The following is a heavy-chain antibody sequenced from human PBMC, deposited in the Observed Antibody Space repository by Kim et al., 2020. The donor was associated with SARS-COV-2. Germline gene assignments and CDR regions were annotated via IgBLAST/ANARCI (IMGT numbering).Heavy chain of an antibody. Sequence: RYSPSFQGQVTISADKSISTAYLQWSSLKASDTAMYYCARRLNSLHFDYWGQGTLVTVSS. V-gene: IGHV5-51*01. D-gene: IGHD2-15*01. J-gene: IGHJ4*02. CDR3: ARRLNSLHFDY.